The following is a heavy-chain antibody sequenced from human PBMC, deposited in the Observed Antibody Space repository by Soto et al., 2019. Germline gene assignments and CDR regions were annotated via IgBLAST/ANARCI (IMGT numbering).Heavy chain of an antibody. CDR3: ASLGPAAGKGRHYYYYYGMDV. CDR2: IYHSGST. D-gene: IGHD6-13*01. Sequence: PSETLSLTCAVSGGSISSSNWWSWVRQPPGKGLEWIGEIYHSGSTNYNPSLKSRVTISVDKSKNQFSLKLSSVTAADTAVYYCASLGPAAGKGRHYYYYYGMDVWGQGTTVTVSS. CDR1: GGSISSSNW. V-gene: IGHV4-4*02. J-gene: IGHJ6*02.